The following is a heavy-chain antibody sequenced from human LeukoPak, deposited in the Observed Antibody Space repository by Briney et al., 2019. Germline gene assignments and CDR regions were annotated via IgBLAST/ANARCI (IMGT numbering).Heavy chain of an antibody. V-gene: IGHV3-7*01. Sequence: GGSLRLSCAASGFTFSTYWMTWVRQAPGKGLEWVANIKHDGSEQYYVDSVKGRFTISRDNAKNSLYLQMSSLRADDTAVYYCARDRLLYYYDSGPTGHFQHWGQGTLVTV. D-gene: IGHD3-22*01. CDR3: ARDRLLYYYDSGPTGHFQH. CDR2: IKHDGSEQ. CDR1: GFTFSTYW. J-gene: IGHJ1*01.